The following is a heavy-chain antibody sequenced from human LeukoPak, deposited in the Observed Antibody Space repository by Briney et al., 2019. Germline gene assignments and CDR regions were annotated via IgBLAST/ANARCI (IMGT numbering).Heavy chain of an antibody. J-gene: IGHJ4*02. D-gene: IGHD1-1*01. V-gene: IGHV3-33*01. CDR3: ARDQYWNPDS. CDR2: LWSGGGNE. Sequence: GGSLRLSCAASGFTFSDFNMHWVRQAPGKGLGRVAFLWSGGGNEWYADSVKGRFTISRDNSKNTLYLQMTSLRAEDTAVYYCARDQYWNPDSWGQGTLVTVSS. CDR1: GFTFSDFN.